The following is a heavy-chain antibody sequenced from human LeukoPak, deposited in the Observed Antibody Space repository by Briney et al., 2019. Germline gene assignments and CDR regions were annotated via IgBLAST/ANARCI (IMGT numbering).Heavy chain of an antibody. CDR2: ISSSSSTI. D-gene: IGHD2-2*01. Sequence: GGSLRLSCAASGFTFSSYSMNWVRQAPGKGLEWVSYISSSSSTIYYADSVKGRFTISRDNAKNSLYLQMNSLRDEDTAVYYCARAEGCSSTSCYWLYYYGMDVWGQGTTVTVSS. V-gene: IGHV3-48*02. CDR3: ARAEGCSSTSCYWLYYYGMDV. J-gene: IGHJ6*02. CDR1: GFTFSSYS.